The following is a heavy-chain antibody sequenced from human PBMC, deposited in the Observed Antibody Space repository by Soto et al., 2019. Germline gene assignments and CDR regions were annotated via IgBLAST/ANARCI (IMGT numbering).Heavy chain of an antibody. J-gene: IGHJ6*02. CDR1: GYTFTGYY. Sequence: QVQLVQSGAEVKKPGASVKVSCKASGYTFTGYYMHWVRQAPGQGLEWMGWINPNSGGTNYAQKFQGWVTMTRDTSISTAYMELSRLRSDDTAVYYCARGSSGWESSYYYGMDVWGQGTTVTVSS. CDR2: INPNSGGT. D-gene: IGHD6-19*01. V-gene: IGHV1-2*04. CDR3: ARGSSGWESSYYYGMDV.